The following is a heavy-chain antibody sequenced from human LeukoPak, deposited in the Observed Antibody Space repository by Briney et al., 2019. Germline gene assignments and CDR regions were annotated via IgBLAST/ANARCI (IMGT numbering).Heavy chain of an antibody. CDR1: GFTFSNYA. CDR2: ISGSGGST. V-gene: IGHV3-23*01. J-gene: IGHJ4*02. D-gene: IGHD1-26*01. CDR3: EKDATQNPYSGSYSDY. Sequence: GGSLRLSCAASGFTFSNYAMSWVRQAPGKGLEWVSAISGSGGSTYHADSVKGRFTISRDNSENTLSLQMNNLSAEDTALYYCEKDATQNPYSGSYSDYWGQGTLVTVSS.